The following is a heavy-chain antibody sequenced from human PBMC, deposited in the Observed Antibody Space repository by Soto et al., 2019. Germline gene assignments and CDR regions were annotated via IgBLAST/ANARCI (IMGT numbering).Heavy chain of an antibody. Sequence: SETLSLTCSVSGGSIRSYYWSWIRQSPEKGLEWVGYFYHSGNSNYNPSLKSRVPISVDTSKNQLSLSLRSVTVAATAVAFCAPISTEGPYGYFNGGLDVWGQGTTVTVSS. CDR2: FYHSGNS. V-gene: IGHV4-59*01. D-gene: IGHD5-18*01. CDR1: GGSIRSYY. J-gene: IGHJ6*02. CDR3: APISTEGPYGYFNGGLDV.